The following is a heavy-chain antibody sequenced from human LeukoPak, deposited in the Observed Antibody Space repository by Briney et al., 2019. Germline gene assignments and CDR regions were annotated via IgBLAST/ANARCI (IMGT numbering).Heavy chain of an antibody. CDR1: GGSISSYY. CDR2: IYYSGST. V-gene: IGHV4-59*08. J-gene: IGHJ4*02. CDR3: ARRKAVAGTDYFDY. D-gene: IGHD6-19*01. Sequence: TSSETLSLTCTVSGGSISSYYWSWIRQPPGKGLEWIGYIYYSGSTNYNPSLKSRVTISVDTSKNQFSLKLSSVTAADTAVYYCARRKAVAGTDYFDYWGQGTLVTVSS.